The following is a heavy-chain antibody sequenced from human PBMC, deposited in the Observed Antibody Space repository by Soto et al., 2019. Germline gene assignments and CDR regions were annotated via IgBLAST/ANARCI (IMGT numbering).Heavy chain of an antibody. J-gene: IGHJ4*02. CDR2: ITASGGST. Sequence: GGSLRLSCAAPGFSFSDYAMTWVRQPPGMGLEWVSSITASGGSTYYADSVKGRFIISRDNSKNTLYLQMNSLGAKDTAVYFCATIFIRRFDYWGQGTLVTVS. V-gene: IGHV3-23*01. CDR3: ATIFIRRFDY. D-gene: IGHD2-21*01. CDR1: GFSFSDYA.